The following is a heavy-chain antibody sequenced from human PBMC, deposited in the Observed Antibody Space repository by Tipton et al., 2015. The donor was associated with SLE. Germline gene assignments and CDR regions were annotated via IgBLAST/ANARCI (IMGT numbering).Heavy chain of an antibody. V-gene: IGHV3-66*04. J-gene: IGHJ6*02. CDR1: GFTVSSNY. D-gene: IGHD3-10*01. CDR3: AGPGGYHYYYGVDV. Sequence: SLRLSCAASGFTVSSNYMSWVRQAPGKGLEWVSVIHSGGSTYYADSVKGRFTISRDNSKNTLYLQMNSLRAEDTAVYYCAGPGGYHYYYGVDVWGQGTTVTVSS. CDR2: IHSGGST.